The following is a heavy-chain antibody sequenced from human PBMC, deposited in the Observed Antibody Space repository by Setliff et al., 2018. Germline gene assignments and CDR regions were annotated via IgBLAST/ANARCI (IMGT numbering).Heavy chain of an antibody. CDR3: ARHENDYGDYDDAFDI. V-gene: IGHV4-59*08. Sequence: PSETLSLTCTVSGGSISTYYWSWIRQPPGKGLEWIGYIYYSGRTNYNPSPRSRVTISVDTSKNQFSLKVSSVTAADTAVYYCARHENDYGDYDDAFDIWGQGTMVTVSS. J-gene: IGHJ3*02. CDR1: GGSISTYY. CDR2: IYYSGRT. D-gene: IGHD4-17*01.